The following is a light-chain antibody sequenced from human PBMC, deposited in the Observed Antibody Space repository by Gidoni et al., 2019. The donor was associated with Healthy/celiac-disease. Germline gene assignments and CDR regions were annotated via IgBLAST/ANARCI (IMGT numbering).Light chain of an antibody. J-gene: IGKJ4*01. Sequence: DIVMTQSPLSLPVTPGEPASISCRSSQSLLHSNGYNYLDWYLQKPGQSPQLLIYLGSNRAPGVPDRFSGRGSGTDFTLKISRVEAEDVGVYYCMQALQTPLTFGGGTKVEIK. V-gene: IGKV2-28*01. CDR2: LGS. CDR3: MQALQTPLT. CDR1: QSLLHSNGYNY.